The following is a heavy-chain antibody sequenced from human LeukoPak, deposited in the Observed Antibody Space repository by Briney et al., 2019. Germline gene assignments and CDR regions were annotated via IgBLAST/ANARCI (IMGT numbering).Heavy chain of an antibody. CDR3: ARAHRTKNDY. CDR1: GGSISSFY. D-gene: IGHD1-14*01. J-gene: IGHJ4*02. V-gene: IGHV4-59*12. Sequence: PSETLSLTCTVSGGSISSFYWNWIRQPPGKGLEWIGYIYHSGSTNYNPSLKGRVTISADTSKNQFSLKLSSVTAADTAVYYCARAHRTKNDYWGQGTLVTVSP. CDR2: IYHSGST.